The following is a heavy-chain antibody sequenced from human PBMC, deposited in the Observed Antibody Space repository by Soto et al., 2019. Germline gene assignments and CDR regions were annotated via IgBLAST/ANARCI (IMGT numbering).Heavy chain of an antibody. CDR2: ISAYNGNT. CDR1: GYTFTSYG. J-gene: IGHJ5*02. V-gene: IGHV1-18*01. D-gene: IGHD2-2*01. Sequence: ASVKVSCKASGYTFTSYGISWVRQAPGQGLEWMGWISAYNGNTNYAQKLQGRVTMTTDTSTSTAYMELRSLRSDGTAVYYCARAQAYQLQHNWFDPWSQGTLVTVSS. CDR3: ARAQAYQLQHNWFDP.